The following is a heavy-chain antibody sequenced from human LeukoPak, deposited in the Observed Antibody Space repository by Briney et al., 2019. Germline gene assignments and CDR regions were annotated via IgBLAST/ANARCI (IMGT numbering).Heavy chain of an antibody. D-gene: IGHD1-26*01. CDR3: ARQDSKVGAYTGPYYFDY. J-gene: IGHJ4*02. Sequence: SETLSLTCTVSGGSISGYYWNWIRQPAGKGLEWIGRIYTSGSNHDNPSLKSRVTMSVDTSNNQVSLKVSSVTAADTAVYYCARQDSKVGAYTGPYYFDYWGQGTLVTVSS. CDR2: IYTSGSN. V-gene: IGHV4-4*07. CDR1: GGSISGYY.